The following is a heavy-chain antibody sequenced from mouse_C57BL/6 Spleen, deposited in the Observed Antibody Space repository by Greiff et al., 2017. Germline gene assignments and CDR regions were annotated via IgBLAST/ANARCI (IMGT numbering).Heavy chain of an antibody. V-gene: IGHV1-59*01. Sequence: QVQLQQPGAELVRPGTSVKLSCKASGYTFTSYWMPWVKQRPGQGLEWIGVIDPSDSYTNYNQQFKGKATLTVDTSSSTAYMQLSSLTSEDSAVYYCPITTVVDWYFDVWGTGTTVTVSS. D-gene: IGHD1-1*01. CDR3: PITTVVDWYFDV. CDR2: IDPSDSYT. CDR1: GYTFTSYW. J-gene: IGHJ1*03.